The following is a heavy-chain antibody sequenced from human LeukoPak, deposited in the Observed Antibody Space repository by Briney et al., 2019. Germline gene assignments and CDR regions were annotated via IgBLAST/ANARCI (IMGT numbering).Heavy chain of an antibody. Sequence: ASVKFSCKVSGYTLTELSMHWVRQAPGVGLEGMGGFDPEDGETIYAQKFQGRVTMTEDTSTDTAYMELSSLRSEDTAVYYCATWDAGGGYLGYWGQGTLVTVSS. V-gene: IGHV1-24*01. CDR3: ATWDAGGGYLGY. J-gene: IGHJ4*02. CDR1: GYTLTELS. CDR2: FDPEDGET. D-gene: IGHD3-16*02.